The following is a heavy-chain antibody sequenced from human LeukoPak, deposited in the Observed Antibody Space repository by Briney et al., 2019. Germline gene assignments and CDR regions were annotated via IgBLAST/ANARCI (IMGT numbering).Heavy chain of an antibody. CDR2: IYSGDSDT. D-gene: IGHD3-3*01. V-gene: IGHV5-51*01. Sequence: GESLKISCKGSGYSFTSYWIGWVRQMPGKGLEWMGIIYSGDSDTRYSPSFQGQVTISADKSISTAYLQWSSLKASDTAMYYCARQGDYDFWSGYYTAGWFDPWGQGTLVTVSS. CDR3: ARQGDYDFWSGYYTAGWFDP. CDR1: GYSFTSYW. J-gene: IGHJ5*02.